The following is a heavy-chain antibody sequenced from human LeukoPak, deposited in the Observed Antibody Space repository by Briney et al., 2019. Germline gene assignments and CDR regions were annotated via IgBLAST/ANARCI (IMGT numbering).Heavy chain of an antibody. Sequence: ASVKVSCKASGYTFTGYYMHWVRQAPGQGLEWMGWINPNRGCTNYAQKFQGRVTMTRDTSISTAYMELSRLRSDDTAVYYCARDASGVYTVTTSWFDPWGQGTLVTVSS. CDR3: ARDASGVYTVTTSWFDP. D-gene: IGHD4-17*01. CDR1: GYTFTGYY. CDR2: INPNRGCT. V-gene: IGHV1-2*02. J-gene: IGHJ5*02.